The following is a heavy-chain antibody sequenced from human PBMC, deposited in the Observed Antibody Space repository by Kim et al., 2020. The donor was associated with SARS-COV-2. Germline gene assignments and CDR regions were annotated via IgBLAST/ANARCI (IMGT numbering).Heavy chain of an antibody. CDR1: GFSFRGSA. J-gene: IGHJ4*02. D-gene: IGHD6-19*01. CDR3: AKDPPRGRSGWFD. CDR2: ITDTGGGE. V-gene: IGHV3-23*01. Sequence: GGSLRLSCAASGFSFRGSAMSWVRQAPGKGLEWVSAITDTGGGEFYAESVKGRFTISRDNSKNILYLEMNSLTAEDTAIYYCAKDPPRGRSGWFDWGQGT.